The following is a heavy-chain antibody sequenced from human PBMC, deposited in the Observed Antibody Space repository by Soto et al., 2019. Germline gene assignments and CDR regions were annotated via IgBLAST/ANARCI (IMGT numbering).Heavy chain of an antibody. D-gene: IGHD2-8*01. J-gene: IGHJ4*02. CDR2: IYNGGIP. Sequence: SETLSLTCTVSGGSVSSQYWSWIRQPAGKGLEWIGRIYNGGIPLIHPSLESRVALSLDTSKNQFSLTLSSVTAADTGVYFCARHALQNEFDLWGQGTPVTVSS. V-gene: IGHV4-4*07. CDR3: ARHALQNEFDL. CDR1: GGSVSSQY.